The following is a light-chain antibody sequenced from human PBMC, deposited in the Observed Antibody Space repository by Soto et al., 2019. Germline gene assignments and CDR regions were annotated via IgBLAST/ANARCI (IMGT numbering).Light chain of an antibody. Sequence: DSQMTQSPSSLSASVGDRVTITCRASQSISSYLNWYQQKPGKAPKLLIYAASSLQSGVPSRFSGSGSGTDFTLTISSLQPEDVATYYCQQSYSTPWTCGQGTKVEIK. J-gene: IGKJ1*01. CDR1: QSISSY. V-gene: IGKV1-39*01. CDR2: AAS. CDR3: QQSYSTPWT.